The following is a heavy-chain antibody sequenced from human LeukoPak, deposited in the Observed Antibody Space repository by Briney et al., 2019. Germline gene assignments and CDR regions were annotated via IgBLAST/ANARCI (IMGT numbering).Heavy chain of an antibody. CDR3: ASIPTMGDYDSSGYYYGPSSDY. CDR2: IYSGGST. CDR1: GFTFSSYA. D-gene: IGHD3-22*01. V-gene: IGHV3-53*01. J-gene: IGHJ4*02. Sequence: GGSLRLSCAASGFTFSSYAMSWVRQAPGKGLEWVSVIYSGGSTYYADSVKGRFTISRDNSKNTLYLQMNSLRAEGTAVYYCASIPTMGDYDSSGYYYGPSSDYWGQGTLVTVSS.